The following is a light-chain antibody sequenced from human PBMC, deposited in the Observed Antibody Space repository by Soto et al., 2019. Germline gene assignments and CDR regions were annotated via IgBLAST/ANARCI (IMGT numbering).Light chain of an antibody. J-gene: IGKJ5*01. CDR3: QQYNNSPSST. V-gene: IGKV3-15*01. CDR2: GAS. Sequence: EIVMTQSPSTLSVSPGEGATLSCRASQSVSSNLAWYQQKPGQAPRLLIYGASTRATGIPARFSGSGSGTEFTLTISSLQSEDFAVYHCQQYNNSPSSTFGQGTRLEIK. CDR1: QSVSSN.